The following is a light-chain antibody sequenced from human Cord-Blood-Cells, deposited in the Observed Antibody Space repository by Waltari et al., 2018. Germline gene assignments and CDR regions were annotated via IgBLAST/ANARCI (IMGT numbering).Light chain of an antibody. CDR2: EVS. Sequence: QSALTQHPSASGSPGQSVTIPCTGTSINVGGSNYVSWYQQHPGKAPKPMIYEVSTRPSGVPDRCSGSKSGNTASLTVSGLQAEDEADYYCSSYAGSNNVVFGGGTKLTVL. CDR3: SSYAGSNNVV. CDR1: SINVGGSNY. J-gene: IGLJ2*01. V-gene: IGLV2-8*01.